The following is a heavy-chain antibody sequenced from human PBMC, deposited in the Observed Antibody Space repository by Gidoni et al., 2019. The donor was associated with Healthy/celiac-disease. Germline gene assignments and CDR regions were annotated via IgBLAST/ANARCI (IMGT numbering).Heavy chain of an antibody. CDR2: ISYDGSNK. CDR3: AKDPSRAARGGYYFDY. CDR1: GFTFSSDG. Sequence: QVQRVEAGGGVGEPERSVRLAGEGGGFTFSSDGRHWVRQAPGKGLEWVAVISYDGSNKYYADSVKGRFTISRDNSKNPLYLQMNSLRAEDTAVYYCAKDPSRAARGGYYFDYWGQGTLVTVSS. J-gene: IGHJ4*02. D-gene: IGHD6-6*01. V-gene: IGHV3-30*18.